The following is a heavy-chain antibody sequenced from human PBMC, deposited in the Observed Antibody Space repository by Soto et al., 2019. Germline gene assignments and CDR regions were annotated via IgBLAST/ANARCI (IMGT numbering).Heavy chain of an antibody. J-gene: IGHJ6*03. Sequence: PSETLSLTCAVYGGSFSGYYWSWIRQPPGKGLEWIGEINHSGSTNYNPSLKSRVTISVDTSKNQFSLKLSSVTAADTAVYYCAYYYGSGSPYYYYYYMDAWGKGTTVTVSS. CDR3: AYYYGSGSPYYYYYYMDA. CDR2: INHSGST. D-gene: IGHD3-10*01. V-gene: IGHV4-34*01. CDR1: GGSFSGYY.